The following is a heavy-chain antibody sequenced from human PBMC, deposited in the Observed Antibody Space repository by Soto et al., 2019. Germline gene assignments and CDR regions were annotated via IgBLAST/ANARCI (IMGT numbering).Heavy chain of an antibody. J-gene: IGHJ4*02. CDR2: IFPSDSDT. CDR1: DYTFTTYW. CDR3: ARPCSNGGGFDL. Sequence: PGESLKISCQTSDYTFTTYWIVWMRQVPGQSLEYLGMIFPSDSDTKSPPSFQGQVTMSADKSSRTVFLQWRSLGDSDTAIYYCARPCSNGGGFDLWGQGTPVTVSS. V-gene: IGHV5-51*01. D-gene: IGHD2-2*01.